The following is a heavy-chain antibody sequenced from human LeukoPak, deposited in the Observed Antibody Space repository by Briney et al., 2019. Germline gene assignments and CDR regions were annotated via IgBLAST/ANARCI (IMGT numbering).Heavy chain of an antibody. V-gene: IGHV3-30*03. CDR1: GIAVRTNY. D-gene: IGHD3-22*01. CDR2: ISYDGSNK. J-gene: IGHJ6*02. Sequence: GGSLRLSCAASGIAVRTNYISWVRQAPGKGLEWVAVISYDGSNKYYADSVKGRFTISRDNSKNTLYLQMNSLRAEDTAVYYCARAHYYDSKGYYYYGMDVWGQGTTVTVSS. CDR3: ARAHYYDSKGYYYYGMDV.